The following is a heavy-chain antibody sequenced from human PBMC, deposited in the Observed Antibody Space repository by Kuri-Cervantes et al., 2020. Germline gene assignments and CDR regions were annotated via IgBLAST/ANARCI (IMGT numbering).Heavy chain of an antibody. V-gene: IGHV4-39*01. Sequence: SETLSLTCTVSGGSISSYYWGWIRQPPGKGLEWIGSIYYSGSTYYNPSLKSRVTISVDTSKNQFSLKLSSVTAADTAVYYCARHCEDGYYYDSRNNWFDPWGQGTLVTVSS. CDR1: GGSISSYY. D-gene: IGHD3-22*01. J-gene: IGHJ5*02. CDR2: IYYSGST. CDR3: ARHCEDGYYYDSRNNWFDP.